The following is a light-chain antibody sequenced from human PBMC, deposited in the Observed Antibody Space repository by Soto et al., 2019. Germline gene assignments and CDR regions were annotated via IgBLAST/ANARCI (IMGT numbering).Light chain of an antibody. Sequence: QSALTQPASVSGCPGQSITISCTGTSSDVGDYPYVSWYQQHPGKVPKLIIYEVTNRPSGVTSRFSGSKSENTASLTISGLQAEDEADYYCSSYSATNTLVFGSGTKVTVL. J-gene: IGLJ1*01. CDR1: SSDVGDYPY. CDR2: EVT. V-gene: IGLV2-14*01. CDR3: SSYSATNTLV.